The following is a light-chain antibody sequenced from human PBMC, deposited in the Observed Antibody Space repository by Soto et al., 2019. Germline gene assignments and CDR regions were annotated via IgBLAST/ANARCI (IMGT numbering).Light chain of an antibody. Sequence: EIVMTQSPATLSVSPGERATLSCRASQSVSSNLAWYQQKPGQAPRLLIYGASTRATGIPARFSGSGSGTEFTLPISSLQSGDFAVYYCQQYNNWPPWTFGQGTQVEIK. CDR1: QSVSSN. V-gene: IGKV3-15*01. CDR3: QQYNNWPPWT. CDR2: GAS. J-gene: IGKJ1*01.